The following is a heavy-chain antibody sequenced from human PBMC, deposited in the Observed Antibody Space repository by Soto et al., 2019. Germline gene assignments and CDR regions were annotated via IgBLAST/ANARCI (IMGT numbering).Heavy chain of an antibody. Sequence: GGSLRLSCAASGFTFSSYSMNWVRQAPGKGLEWVSSISSSSSYIYYADSVKGRFTISRDNAKNSLYLQMNSLRAEDTAVYYCARDRVLRYFDWLFRAAEKTSGFLGGDDAFDIWGQGTMVTVSS. CDR2: ISSSSSYI. V-gene: IGHV3-21*01. CDR3: ARDRVLRYFDWLFRAAEKTSGFLGGDDAFDI. J-gene: IGHJ3*02. D-gene: IGHD3-9*01. CDR1: GFTFSSYS.